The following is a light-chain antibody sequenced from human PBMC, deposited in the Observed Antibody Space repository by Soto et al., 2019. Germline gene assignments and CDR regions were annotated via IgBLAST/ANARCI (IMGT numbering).Light chain of an antibody. V-gene: IGLV1-44*01. CDR2: SNN. J-gene: IGLJ3*02. CDR3: AAWDDSLNGWV. CDR1: SFNIGSNT. Sequence: QSVLTQPPSASGTPGQRVTISCSGSSFNIGSNTVNWYQQLPGTAPKLLIYSNNQRPSGVPDRFSGSKSGTSASLAISGLQSEEEADYYCAAWDDSLNGWVCGGGTKLTVL.